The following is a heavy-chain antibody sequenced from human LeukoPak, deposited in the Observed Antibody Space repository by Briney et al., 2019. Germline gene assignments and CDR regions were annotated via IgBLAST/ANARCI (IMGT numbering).Heavy chain of an antibody. Sequence: GESLKISCQGSGYSFTSYWIGWVRQMPGKGLEWIGIIYPGDSDTRYSPSFQGQVTISADKSISTAYLQWSSLKASDTAMYYCATGGYCSGGSCYMDAFDYWGQGTLVTVSS. CDR1: GYSFTSYW. V-gene: IGHV5-51*01. D-gene: IGHD2-15*01. CDR3: ATGGYCSGGSCYMDAFDY. CDR2: IYPGDSDT. J-gene: IGHJ4*02.